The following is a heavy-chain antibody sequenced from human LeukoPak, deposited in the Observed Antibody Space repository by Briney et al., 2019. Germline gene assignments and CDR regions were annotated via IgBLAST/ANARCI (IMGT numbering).Heavy chain of an antibody. CDR1: GFTFSSYA. CDR3: TREGCGATSCYTNDY. CDR2: ISYDGSNK. Sequence: GGSLRLSCAASGFTFSSYAMHWVRQAPGKGLEWVAVISYDGSNKYYADSVKGRFTISRDNSKNTLYLQMNSLETEDTAVYYCTREGCGATSCYTNDYWGQGTLVTVSS. J-gene: IGHJ4*02. V-gene: IGHV3-30-3*01. D-gene: IGHD2-2*02.